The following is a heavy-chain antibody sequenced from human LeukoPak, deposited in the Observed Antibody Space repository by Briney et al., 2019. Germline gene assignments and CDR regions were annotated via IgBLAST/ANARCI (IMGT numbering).Heavy chain of an antibody. V-gene: IGHV4-59*01. J-gene: IGHJ4*02. Sequence: SETLSLTCTVSGGSISSYYWSWIRQPPGKGLEWIGYIYYSGSTSYNPSLKSRVTISVDTSKNHFSLKLSSVTAADTAVYYCARDRAVAGTGDYWGQGTLVTASS. CDR1: GGSISSYY. D-gene: IGHD6-19*01. CDR3: ARDRAVAGTGDY. CDR2: IYYSGST.